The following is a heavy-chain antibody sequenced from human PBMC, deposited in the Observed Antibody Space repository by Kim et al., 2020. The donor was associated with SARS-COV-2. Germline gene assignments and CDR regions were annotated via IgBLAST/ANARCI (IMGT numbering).Heavy chain of an antibody. D-gene: IGHD4-17*01. J-gene: IGHJ4*02. CDR3: ASFDATVTAFDY. CDR1: GFTFSSYA. Sequence: GGSLRLSCAASGFTFSSYAMHWVRQAPGKGLEWVAVISYDGSNKYYADSVKGRFTISRDNSKNTLYLQMNSLRAEDTAVYYCASFDATVTAFDYWGQGTL. V-gene: IGHV3-30*04. CDR2: ISYDGSNK.